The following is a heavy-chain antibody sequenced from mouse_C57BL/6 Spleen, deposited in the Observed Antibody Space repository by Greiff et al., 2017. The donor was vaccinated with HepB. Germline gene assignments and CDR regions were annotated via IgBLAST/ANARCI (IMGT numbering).Heavy chain of an antibody. J-gene: IGHJ2*01. CDR2: ISSGGDYI. Sequence: EVKLVESGEGLVKPGGSLKLSCAASGFTFSSYAMSWVRQTPEKRLEWVAYISSGGDYIYYADTVKGRFTISRDNARNTLYLQMSRLKSEDTAMYYCTVQRGYYGSAHYFDYRGQGTTLTVSS. CDR3: TVQRGYYGSAHYFDY. V-gene: IGHV5-9-1*02. CDR1: GFTFSSYA. D-gene: IGHD1-1*01.